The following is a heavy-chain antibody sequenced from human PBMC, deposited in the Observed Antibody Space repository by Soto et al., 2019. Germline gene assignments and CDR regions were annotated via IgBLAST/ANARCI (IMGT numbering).Heavy chain of an antibody. CDR3: ARRGPRSWYRFDP. CDR2: INHSGST. Sequence: QVQLQQWGAGLLKPSETLSLTCAVYGGSFSGYYWSWIRQPPGKGLEWIGEINHSGSTNYNPSLKSRVXXAXDXXKNQFSLKLSSVTAADTAVYYCARRGPRSWYRFDPWGQGTLVTVSS. CDR1: GGSFSGYY. D-gene: IGHD6-13*01. J-gene: IGHJ5*02. V-gene: IGHV4-34*01.